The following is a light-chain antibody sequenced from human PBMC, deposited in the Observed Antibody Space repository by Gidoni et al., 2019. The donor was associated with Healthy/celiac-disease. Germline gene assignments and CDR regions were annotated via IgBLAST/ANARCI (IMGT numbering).Light chain of an antibody. CDR3: MQALQTPPA. V-gene: IGKV2-28*01. J-gene: IGKJ2*01. CDR1: QNLLHSIRYNY. CDR2: LGS. Sequence: LVMTQSPLSLPYTPGEPASIPCRSSQNLLHSIRYNYLDWYLQKPGQSPKLLIYLGSNRASGVPDRFSGSGSGTDFTLKISRVEAEDVGVYYCMQALQTPPAFGQGTKLEIK.